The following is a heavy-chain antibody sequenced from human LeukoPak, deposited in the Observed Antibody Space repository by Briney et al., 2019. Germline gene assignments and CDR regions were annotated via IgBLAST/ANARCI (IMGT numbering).Heavy chain of an antibody. CDR1: GGSFSGYY. V-gene: IGHV4-34*01. Sequence: TSSETLSLTCAVYGGSFSGYYWSWIRQPPGKGLEWIGEINHSGSTNYNPSLKSRVTISVDTSKNQFSLKLSSVTAADTAVYYCARPSSGSYEGAYYWGQGTLVTVSS. CDR2: INHSGST. J-gene: IGHJ4*02. D-gene: IGHD1-26*01. CDR3: ARPSSGSYEGAYY.